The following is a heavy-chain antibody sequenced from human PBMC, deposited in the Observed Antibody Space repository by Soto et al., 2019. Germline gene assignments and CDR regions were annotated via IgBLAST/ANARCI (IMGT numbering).Heavy chain of an antibody. V-gene: IGHV1-2*02. CDR1: GYTFIGTY. CDR3: AIGVGAPGDYYYAMDV. Sequence: QVQLLQSGAEVKKPGASVKVSCKASGYTFIGTYVHWVRQAPGQGLEWMGWINPKSGATNYAQKFQGRVTMTRDTSISTVYMELRRLRSDDTAVYSCAIGVGAPGDYYYAMDVWGQGTTVTVSS. D-gene: IGHD1-26*01. CDR2: INPKSGAT. J-gene: IGHJ6*02.